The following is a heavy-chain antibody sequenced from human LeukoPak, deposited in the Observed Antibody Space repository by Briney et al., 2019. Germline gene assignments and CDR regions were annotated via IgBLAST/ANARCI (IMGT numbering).Heavy chain of an antibody. V-gene: IGHV3-30*04. CDR3: ARSTYGDYAVY. CDR2: ISYDGSNK. D-gene: IGHD4-17*01. J-gene: IGHJ4*02. Sequence: GRSLRLSCAASGFIFSNYAMHWVRQAPGKGLEWVAVISYDGSNKYYADSVKGRFTISRDNSKNTLYLQMNSLRAEDTAVYYCARSTYGDYAVYWGQGTLVTVSS. CDR1: GFIFSNYA.